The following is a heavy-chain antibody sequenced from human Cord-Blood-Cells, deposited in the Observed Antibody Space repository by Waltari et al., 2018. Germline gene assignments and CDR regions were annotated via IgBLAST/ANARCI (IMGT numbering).Heavy chain of an antibody. CDR2: INHSGST. J-gene: IGHJ2*01. Sequence: QVQLQQWDAGLLKPSDTLSLTCAVYCGSFSGYYWRWLRQPPGKGLEWIGEINHSGSTNYNPSLKSRVTISVDTSKNQFSLKLSSVTATDTAVYYCARHVKGIRHWYFDLWGRGTLVTVSS. V-gene: IGHV4-34*01. CDR3: ARHVKGIRHWYFDL. CDR1: CGSFSGYY.